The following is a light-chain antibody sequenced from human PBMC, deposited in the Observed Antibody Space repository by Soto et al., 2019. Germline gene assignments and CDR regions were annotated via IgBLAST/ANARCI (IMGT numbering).Light chain of an antibody. CDR2: AAS. Sequence: DIQMTQSPSSLSASVGDRVTITCRASQGISNYLAWYQQKPGKVPKLLIYAASTLQSGVTSRFSGSGSGTDFTLTISSLQPEDVATYDCQKDNSAPPLTFGGGTKVVIK. J-gene: IGKJ4*01. V-gene: IGKV1-27*01. CDR1: QGISNY. CDR3: QKDNSAPPLT.